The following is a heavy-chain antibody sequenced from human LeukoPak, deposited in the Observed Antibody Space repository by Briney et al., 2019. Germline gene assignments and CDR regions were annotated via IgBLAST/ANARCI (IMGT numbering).Heavy chain of an antibody. D-gene: IGHD3-3*01. CDR2: IYYSGST. J-gene: IGHJ5*02. V-gene: IGHV4-39*01. Sequence: SETLSLTCTVSGGSISSSSYYWGWIRQPPGKGLEWIGSIYYSGSTYYNPSLKSRVTISVDTSKNQFSLKLSSVTAADTAVYYCASASRSGIYYDFWSGRNLNWFDPWGQGTLVTVSS. CDR3: ASASRSGIYYDFWSGRNLNWFDP. CDR1: GGSISSSSYY.